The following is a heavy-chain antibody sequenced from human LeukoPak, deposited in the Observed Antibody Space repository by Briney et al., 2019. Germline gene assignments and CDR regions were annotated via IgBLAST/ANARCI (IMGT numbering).Heavy chain of an antibody. CDR1: GYSIRSGYY. Sequence: SETLSLTXAVSGYSIRSGYYWGWIRQPPGKGLECIGSIYHSGSTYYNPSLKSRVTLQVDPSKNRFSCKERSVTAADTAVYYCARHRGGSYGRYYYYMDVWGKGTTVTVSS. CDR3: ARHRGGSYGRYYYYMDV. D-gene: IGHD1-26*01. J-gene: IGHJ6*03. CDR2: IYHSGST. V-gene: IGHV4-38-2*01.